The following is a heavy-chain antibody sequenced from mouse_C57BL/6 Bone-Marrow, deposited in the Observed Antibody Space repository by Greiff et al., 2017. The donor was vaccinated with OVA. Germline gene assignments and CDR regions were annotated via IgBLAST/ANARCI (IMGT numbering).Heavy chain of an antibody. J-gene: IGHJ1*03. CDR3: AFLLRYGYFDV. V-gene: IGHV14-2*01. Sequence: EVQGVESGAELVKPGASVKLSCTASGFNIKDYYMHWVKQRTEQGLEWIGRIDPEDGETKYAPKFQGKATITADTSSNTAYLQLSSLTSEDTAVYYWAFLLRYGYFDVWGTGTTVTVSS. CDR1: GFNIKDYY. D-gene: IGHD1-1*01. CDR2: IDPEDGET.